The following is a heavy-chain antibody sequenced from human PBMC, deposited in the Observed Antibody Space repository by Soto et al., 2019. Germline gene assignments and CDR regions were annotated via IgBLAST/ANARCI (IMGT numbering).Heavy chain of an antibody. J-gene: IGHJ4*02. CDR2: IYSSGST. CDR3: AGHLAGTVFGQDY. D-gene: IGHD6-19*01. CDR1: GGSIISYY. V-gene: IGHV4-59*08. Sequence: SETLSLTCIVSGGSIISYYWSWIRQPPGKGLEWIGQIYSSGSTSYNPSLKSRVTISIDASENQFSLKLSSVTAADTAVYYCAGHLAGTVFGQDYWGPGSQVTVSS.